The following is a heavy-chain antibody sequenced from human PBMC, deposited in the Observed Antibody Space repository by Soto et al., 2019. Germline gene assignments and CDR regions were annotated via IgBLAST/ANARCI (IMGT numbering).Heavy chain of an antibody. V-gene: IGHV3-23*01. CDR2: ISGSGGST. J-gene: IGHJ6*02. Sequence: PGGSLRLSCAASGFTFISYAMSWVRQAPGKGLEWVSAISGSGGSTYYADSVKGRFTISRDNSKNTLYLQMNSLRAEDTAVYYCAKDQESGYSYGRGYGMDVWGQGTTVTVSS. CDR1: GFTFISYA. CDR3: AKDQESGYSYGRGYGMDV. D-gene: IGHD5-18*01.